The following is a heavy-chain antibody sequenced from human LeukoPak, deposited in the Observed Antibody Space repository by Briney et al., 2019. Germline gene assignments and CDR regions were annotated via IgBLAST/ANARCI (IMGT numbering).Heavy chain of an antibody. V-gene: IGHV4-34*01. CDR3: ASLSKDYVWGSYRNLHFDY. Sequence: SETLSLTCAVYGGSFSGYYWSWIRQPPGKGLEWIGEINHSGSTNYNPSLKSRVTISVDTSKNQFSLKLSSVTAADTAVYYCASLSKDYVWGSYRNLHFDYWGQGTLVTVSS. CDR2: INHSGST. D-gene: IGHD3-16*02. J-gene: IGHJ4*02. CDR1: GGSFSGYY.